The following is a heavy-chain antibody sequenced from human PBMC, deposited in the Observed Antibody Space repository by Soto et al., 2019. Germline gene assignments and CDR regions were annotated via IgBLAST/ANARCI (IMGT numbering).Heavy chain of an antibody. CDR2: ISYDGSNK. CDR3: ARDFGSEYCSGGSCYPPSLSY. Sequence: QVQLVESGGGVVQPGRSLRLSCAASGFTFSSYAMHWVHQAPGKGLEWVAVISYDGSNKYYADSVKGRFTISRDNSKNTLYLQMNSLRAEDTAVYYCARDFGSEYCSGGSCYPPSLSYWGQGTLVTVSS. D-gene: IGHD2-15*01. V-gene: IGHV3-30-3*01. CDR1: GFTFSSYA. J-gene: IGHJ4*02.